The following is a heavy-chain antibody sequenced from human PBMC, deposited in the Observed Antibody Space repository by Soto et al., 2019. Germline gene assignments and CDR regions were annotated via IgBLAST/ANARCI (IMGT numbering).Heavy chain of an antibody. Sequence: GASVKVSCKASGYTFTSYGISWVRQAPGQGLEWMGWISAYNGNTNYAQKLQGRVTMTTDTSTSTAYMELRSLRSDDTAVYYCARYYFGELFETTSHFDYWGQGTLVTVSS. CDR3: ARYYFGELFETTSHFDY. CDR1: GYTFTSYG. CDR2: ISAYNGNT. D-gene: IGHD3-10*01. J-gene: IGHJ4*02. V-gene: IGHV1-18*01.